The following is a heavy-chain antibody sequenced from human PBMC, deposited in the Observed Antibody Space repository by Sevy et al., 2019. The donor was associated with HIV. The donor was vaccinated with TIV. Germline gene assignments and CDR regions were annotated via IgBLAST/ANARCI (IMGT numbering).Heavy chain of an antibody. Sequence: SETLSLTCAISGDSISNSLWWSWVRQSPEKGLEWIGEINHSGRSNNNPSLKIRVTISVDKSKNQFSLLLKVNSVTAADTAVYYCARGSTTSGWYGFDFWGQGILVTVSS. CDR1: GDSISNSLW. CDR2: INHSGRS. V-gene: IGHV4-4*02. J-gene: IGHJ4*02. CDR3: ARGSTTSGWYGFDF. D-gene: IGHD6-19*01.